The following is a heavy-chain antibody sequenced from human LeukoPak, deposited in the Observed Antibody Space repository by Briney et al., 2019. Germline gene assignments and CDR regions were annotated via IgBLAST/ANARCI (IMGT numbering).Heavy chain of an antibody. CDR1: GDSVSSGNYH. Sequence: SETLFLTCSVSGDSVSSGNYHWSWIRQAPGKGLEWIGQSGHTNYNPSLKSRVIISKDTSKNQFSLTLNTATGADTAMYYCARDLNWAAREWYFDLWGRGTLVTVSS. D-gene: IGHD7-27*01. J-gene: IGHJ2*01. CDR3: ARDLNWAAREWYFDL. CDR2: SGHT. V-gene: IGHV4-61*01.